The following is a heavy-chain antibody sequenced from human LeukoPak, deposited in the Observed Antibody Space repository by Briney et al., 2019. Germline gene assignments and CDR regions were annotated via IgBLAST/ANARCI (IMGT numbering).Heavy chain of an antibody. J-gene: IGHJ5*02. CDR2: IYYSGST. Sequence: SETLSLTCTVSGGSISSSSYYWGWIRQPPGKGLEWIGSIYYSGSTHYNPSLKSRVTISVDTSKNQFSLKLSSVTAADTAVYYCARHGEGITIFGVVRNWFDPWGQGTLVTVSS. D-gene: IGHD3-3*01. V-gene: IGHV4-39*01. CDR1: GGSISSSSYY. CDR3: ARHGEGITIFGVVRNWFDP.